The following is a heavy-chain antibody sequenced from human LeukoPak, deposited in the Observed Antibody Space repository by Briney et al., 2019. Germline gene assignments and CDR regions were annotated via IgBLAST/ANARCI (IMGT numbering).Heavy chain of an antibody. V-gene: IGHV3-30*01. D-gene: IGHD5-12*01. Sequence: PGRSLRLSCAASGFTFSSYAMHWVRQAPGKGLEWVAVISYDGSNKYYADSVKGRFTISRDNSKNTLYLQMNSLRAEDTAVYYCARGASGCDYYYYMDVWGKGTTVTVSS. CDR1: GFTFSSYA. CDR3: ARGASGCDYYYYMDV. CDR2: ISYDGSNK. J-gene: IGHJ6*03.